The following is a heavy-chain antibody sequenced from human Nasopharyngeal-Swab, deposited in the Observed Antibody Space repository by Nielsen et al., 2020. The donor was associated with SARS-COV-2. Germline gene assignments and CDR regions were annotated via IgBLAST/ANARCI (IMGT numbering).Heavy chain of an antibody. CDR3: ARAGRVGDAFTGLDV. J-gene: IGHJ6*02. D-gene: IGHD1-26*01. CDR2: INHNERT. CDR1: GGSFNGFY. Sequence: SDTLSLTCSVSGGSFNGFYWNWIRQPPGKGLEWIGEINHNERTNYNPSLKSRVTMLVDTSNNQVSLKLSPVTATDTAVYYCARAGRVGDAFTGLDVWGQGTTVTVSS. V-gene: IGHV4-34*01.